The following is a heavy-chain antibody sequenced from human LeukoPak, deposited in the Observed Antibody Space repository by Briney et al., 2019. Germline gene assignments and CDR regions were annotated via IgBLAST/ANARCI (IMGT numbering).Heavy chain of an antibody. CDR3: AREIDRDDYNRFFDY. CDR2: INAGNGNT. Sequence: GASVTVSCMASGYTFTSYAIHWVRQAPGQRLEWMGWINAGNGNTKYSQKFQGRVTITRDTSASTAYMEMRSLRSEDTAVYYCAREIDRDDYNRFFDYWGQGTLVTVSS. CDR1: GYTFTSYA. V-gene: IGHV1-3*01. J-gene: IGHJ4*02. D-gene: IGHD5-24*01.